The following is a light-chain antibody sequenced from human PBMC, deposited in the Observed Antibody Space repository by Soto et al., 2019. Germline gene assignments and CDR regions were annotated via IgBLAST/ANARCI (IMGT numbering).Light chain of an antibody. CDR3: QQYGSSPPT. V-gene: IGKV3-20*01. CDR1: QSVSSNF. Sequence: DIVLAQSPGTLSLSPGERATLSCRASQSVSSNFLAWYQKKPGQAPRLLIYGASSRATGIPDRFSGSGSGTDFILTISRLEPEDFAVYYCQQYGSSPPTFGQGTRLEIK. CDR2: GAS. J-gene: IGKJ5*01.